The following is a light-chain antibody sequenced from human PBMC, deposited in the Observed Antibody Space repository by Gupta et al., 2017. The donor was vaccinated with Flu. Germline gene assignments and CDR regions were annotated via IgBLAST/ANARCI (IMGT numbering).Light chain of an antibody. CDR2: EGS. CDR1: SSDVGSYNL. J-gene: IGLJ3*02. V-gene: IGLV2-23*01. CDR3: CSYAGSSTTWV. Sequence: SXXGTSSDVGSYNLVSWYQQHPGKAPKLMIYEGSKRPSGVSNRFSGSKSGNTASLTISGLQAEDEADYYCCSYAGSSTTWVFGGGTKLTVL.